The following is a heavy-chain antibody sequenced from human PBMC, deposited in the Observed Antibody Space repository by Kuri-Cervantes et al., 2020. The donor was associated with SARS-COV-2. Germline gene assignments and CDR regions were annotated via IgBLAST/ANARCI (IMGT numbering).Heavy chain of an antibody. CDR1: GGSISSYY. J-gene: IGHJ5*02. CDR2: IYHSGST. V-gene: IGHV4-59*12. CDR3: ARVLGSSAGYWFDP. Sequence: SETLSLTCTVSGGSISSYYWSWIRQPPGKGLEWIGYIYHSGSTYYNPSLKSRVTISVDRSKNQFSLKLSSVTAADTAVYYCARVLGSSAGYWFDPWGQGTLVTVSS. D-gene: IGHD6-6*01.